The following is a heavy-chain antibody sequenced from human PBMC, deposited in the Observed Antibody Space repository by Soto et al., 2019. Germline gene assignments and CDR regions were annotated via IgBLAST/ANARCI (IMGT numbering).Heavy chain of an antibody. V-gene: IGHV1-8*01. CDR2: MNPNSGNT. CDR3: AREVALGGAAGEKPYYYYGMDV. CDR1: GYTFTSYD. Sequence: ASVKVSCKASGYTFTSYDINWVRQATGQGLEWMGWMNPNSGNTGYAQKSQGRDTMTRNTSISTAYMELSILRSEDTAEDYCAREVALGGAAGEKPYYYYGMDVWGHGTTVTVSS. D-gene: IGHD6-13*01. J-gene: IGHJ6*02.